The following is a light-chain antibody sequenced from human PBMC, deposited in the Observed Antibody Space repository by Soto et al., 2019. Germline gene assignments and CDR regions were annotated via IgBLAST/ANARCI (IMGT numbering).Light chain of an antibody. CDR2: AAS. Sequence: DIPMTQSPFSLSASVGDRVTITCRASQSINNYLNWYQQKAGKAPKLLIYAASSLQGGVPSRFSGSGSGTDFALTISSLQPEDFGTYYCQQSYDVVWTFGQGTKVEIK. CDR3: QQSYDVVWT. V-gene: IGKV1-39*01. J-gene: IGKJ1*01. CDR1: QSINNY.